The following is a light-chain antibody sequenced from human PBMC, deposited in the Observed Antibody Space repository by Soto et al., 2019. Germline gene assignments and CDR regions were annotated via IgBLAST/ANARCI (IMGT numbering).Light chain of an antibody. CDR3: KSYDSRSQV. V-gene: IGLV6-57*03. CDR2: EDN. Sequence: NFMLTQPHSVSESPGKTVTISCTRSSGSIASNYVQWYQQRPGSAPTTVIYEDNQRPSGVPDRFSGSIDSSSNSASLTISGLKTEDEADYYCKSYDSRSQVFGGGTKLTVL. J-gene: IGLJ3*02. CDR1: SGSIASNY.